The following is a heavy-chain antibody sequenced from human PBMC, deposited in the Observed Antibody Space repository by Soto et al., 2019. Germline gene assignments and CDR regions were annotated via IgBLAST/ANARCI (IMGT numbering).Heavy chain of an antibody. D-gene: IGHD5-18*01. CDR3: ANAGQAMVRFLCSEYYGMNV. J-gene: IGHJ6*02. Sequence: QVQLVESGGGVVQPGRSLRLYCAASGFTFSSYGMHWVRQAPGKGLEWVAVISYDGSNKYYADSVKGRFTISRDNSKNTLNLQMNSLRAEDKSVNYCANAGQAMVRFLCSEYYGMNVWGQGTTVTVTS. CDR2: ISYDGSNK. V-gene: IGHV3-30*18. CDR1: GFTFSSYG.